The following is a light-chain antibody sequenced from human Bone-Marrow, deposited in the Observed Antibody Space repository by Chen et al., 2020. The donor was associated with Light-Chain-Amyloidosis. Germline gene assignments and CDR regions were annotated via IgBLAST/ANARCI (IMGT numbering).Light chain of an antibody. CDR3: QSYDSSLSSSV. J-gene: IGLJ2*01. V-gene: IGLV1-40*01. CDR2: GNT. Sequence: QSVLTQQPSVSGAPGQRVTISCTGSTSNIGAGYGVHWYQQVPGTAPKLLIYGNTNRPSGVPDRFSASKSGTSASLAITGLQAEDEADYYCQSYDSSLSSSVFGGGTKLTVL. CDR1: TSNIGAGYG.